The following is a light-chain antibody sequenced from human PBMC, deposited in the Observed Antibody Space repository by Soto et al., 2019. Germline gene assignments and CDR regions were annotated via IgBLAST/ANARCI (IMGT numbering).Light chain of an antibody. CDR1: QSVSSDY. J-gene: IGKJ3*01. CDR3: QQYGSSPIT. CDR2: GAS. V-gene: IGKV3-20*01. Sequence: EIVLTQSPGTLSLSRGDRATLSCRASQSVSSDYLAWYQQKPGQAPRLLIFGASIRATGISDRFGGSGSGTDFTLTISRLEPEDFAVYYCQQYGSSPITFGPGTKVHI.